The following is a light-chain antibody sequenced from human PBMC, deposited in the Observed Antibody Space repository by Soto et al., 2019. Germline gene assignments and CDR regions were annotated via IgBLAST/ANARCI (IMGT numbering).Light chain of an antibody. J-gene: IGKJ4*01. CDR1: ETISTN. CDR3: QQYRSAAGVT. Sequence: TQYPSTQRVCPGERATLSCRATETISTNLAWFQRKPGQPPRLLIYGSSTRATGVPDRFSGSGSGTDFTLTISRREPEDFAVYYCQQYRSAAGVTIGGGTQVEIK. CDR2: GSS. V-gene: IGKV3-20*01.